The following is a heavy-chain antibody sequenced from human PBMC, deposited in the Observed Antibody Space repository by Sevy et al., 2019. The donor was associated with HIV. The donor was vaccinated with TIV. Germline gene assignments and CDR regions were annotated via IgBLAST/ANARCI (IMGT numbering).Heavy chain of an antibody. D-gene: IGHD3-22*01. V-gene: IGHV4-39*01. Sequence: SETLSLTCTVSGGSISSSSYYWGWIRQPPGKGLEWIGSIYYSGSTYYNPSLKSRVTISVDTSKNQFSLKLSSVTAADTAVYYSASGLKYYYDSSGYYSICYYFDNWGQGTLVTVSS. CDR1: GGSISSSSYY. CDR3: ASGLKYYYDSSGYYSICYYFDN. CDR2: IYYSGST. J-gene: IGHJ4*02.